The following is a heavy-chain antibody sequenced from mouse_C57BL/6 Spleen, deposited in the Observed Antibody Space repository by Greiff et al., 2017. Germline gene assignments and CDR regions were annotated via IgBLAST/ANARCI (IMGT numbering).Heavy chain of an antibody. D-gene: IGHD3-2*02. CDR2: IYPGVGDT. J-gene: IGHJ3*01. CDR1: GHAFSSPW. V-gene: IGHV1-82*01. CDR3: ARSASDSSGYVAY. Sequence: VKLVESGPELVKPGVSVMISCKASGHAFSSPWMNWVKQRPGKGLEWIGRIYPGVGDTNYNGKFKGKATLTADKSSSTAYMQLSSLTSEDSAVYFCARSASDSSGYVAYWGQGTLVTVSA.